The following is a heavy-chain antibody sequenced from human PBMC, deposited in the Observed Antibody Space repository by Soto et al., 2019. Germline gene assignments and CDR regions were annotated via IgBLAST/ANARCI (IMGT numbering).Heavy chain of an antibody. D-gene: IGHD1-26*01. CDR2: INAGNGNT. CDR3: ARPIVGATITPYGY. Sequence: GASVNVSCKASGYTFTSYAMHWVRQAPEQRLEWMGWINAGNGNTKYSQKFQGRVTITRDTSASTAYMELSSLRSEDTAVYYCARPIVGATITPYGYWGQGTLVTVSS. CDR1: GYTFTSYA. J-gene: IGHJ4*02. V-gene: IGHV1-3*01.